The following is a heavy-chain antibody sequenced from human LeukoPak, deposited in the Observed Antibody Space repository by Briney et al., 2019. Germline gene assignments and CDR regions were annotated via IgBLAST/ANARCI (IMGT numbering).Heavy chain of an antibody. Sequence: GGSLRLSCAASGFSFSTDGMHWVRQAPGKGLEWVAVISNDGSNKYYADSVKGRFTISKDNSKNTLYLQMNSLRVEDTAVYYCAKDLIAAGWFDPWGQGTLVTVSS. CDR3: AKDLIAAGWFDP. V-gene: IGHV3-30*18. D-gene: IGHD6-6*01. CDR1: GFSFSTDG. J-gene: IGHJ5*02. CDR2: ISNDGSNK.